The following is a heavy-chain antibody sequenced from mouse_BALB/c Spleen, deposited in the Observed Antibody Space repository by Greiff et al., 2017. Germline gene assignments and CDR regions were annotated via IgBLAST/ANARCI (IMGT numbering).Heavy chain of an antibody. D-gene: IGHD1-2*01. CDR3: ARRDYGYPFDY. CDR1: GYTFSSYW. CDR2: ILPGSGST. Sequence: VMLVESGAELMKPGASVKISCKATGYTFSSYWIEWVKQRPGHGLEWIGEILPGSGSTNYNEKFKGKATFTADTSSNTAYMQLSSLTSEDSAVYYCARRDYGYPFDYWGQGTTLTVSS. J-gene: IGHJ2*01. V-gene: IGHV1-9*01.